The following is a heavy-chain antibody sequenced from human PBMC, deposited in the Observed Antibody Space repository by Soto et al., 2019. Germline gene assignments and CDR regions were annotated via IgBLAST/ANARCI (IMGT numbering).Heavy chain of an antibody. J-gene: IGHJ6*03. CDR1: GFTFSSYA. D-gene: IGHD3-10*01. V-gene: IGHV3-23*01. CDR2: ISGSGGST. CDR3: AKYYYGSGSYGPAYYYYYYYMDV. Sequence: GGSLRLSCAASGFTFSSYAMSWVRQAPGKGLEWVSAISGSGGSTYYADSVKGRFTISRDNSKNTLYLQMNSLRAEDTAVYYCAKYYYGSGSYGPAYYYYYYYMDVWGKGTTVTVSS.